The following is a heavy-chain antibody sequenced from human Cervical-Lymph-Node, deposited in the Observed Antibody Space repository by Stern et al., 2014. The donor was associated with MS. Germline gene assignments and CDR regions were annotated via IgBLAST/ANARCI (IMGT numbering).Heavy chain of an antibody. CDR3: VRDIVINFGWYRGHGFDV. D-gene: IGHD3-9*01. CDR2: TDDSGNT. J-gene: IGHJ3*01. CDR1: DGSISNYH. V-gene: IGHV4-59*01. Sequence: QVQLGQSGPGLVKPSETLSLTCTVSDGSISNYHWSWIRQSPGKGLEWIGYTDDSGNTNYNPSLIGRATISVDTPRNRFSLKLSPVTAADTAVYFCVRDIVINFGWYRGHGFDVWGQGTVVSVSS.